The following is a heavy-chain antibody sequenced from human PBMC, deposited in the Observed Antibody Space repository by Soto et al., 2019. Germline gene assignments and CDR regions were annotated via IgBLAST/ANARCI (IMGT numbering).Heavy chain of an antibody. CDR1: GYTFTSYA. J-gene: IGHJ4*02. CDR2: INAGNGNT. V-gene: IGHV1-3*01. CDR3: ARSYSSGWYAREPYYFDY. D-gene: IGHD6-19*01. Sequence: ASVKVSCKASGYTFTSYAMHWVRQAPGQRLEWMGWINAGNGNTKYSQKLQGRVTITRDTSASTAYMELSSLRSEDTAVYYCARSYSSGWYAREPYYFDYWGQGTLVTVSS.